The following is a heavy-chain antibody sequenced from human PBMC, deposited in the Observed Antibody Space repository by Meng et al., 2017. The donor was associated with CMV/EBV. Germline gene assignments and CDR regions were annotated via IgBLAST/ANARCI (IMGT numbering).Heavy chain of an antibody. CDR3: ASSLYIVVVPAAIDAFDI. CDR2: ISSSSSYI. J-gene: IGHJ3*02. CDR1: GFTFSSYS. V-gene: IGHV3-21*01. Sequence: GESLKISCAASGFTFSSYSMNWVRQAPGKGLEWVSSISSSSSYIYYADSVKGRFTISRDNAKNSLYLQMNSLRAEDTAVYYCASSLYIVVVPAAIDAFDIWGQGTMVTVSS. D-gene: IGHD2-2*02.